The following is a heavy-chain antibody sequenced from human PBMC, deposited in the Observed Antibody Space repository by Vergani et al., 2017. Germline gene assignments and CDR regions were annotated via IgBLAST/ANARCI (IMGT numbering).Heavy chain of an antibody. Sequence: QVQLVQSGAEVKKPGASVKVSCKASGYTFTSYYMHWVRQAPGQGLEWMGIINPSGGSTSDAQKFQGRVTLTADESTSTAYMELSSLRSEDTAVYYCASGPAYCGGDGYSPPNFDYWGQGTLVTVSS. CDR2: INPSGGST. V-gene: IGHV1-46*01. D-gene: IGHD2-21*01. CDR1: GYTFTSYY. J-gene: IGHJ4*02. CDR3: ASGPAYCGGDGYSPPNFDY.